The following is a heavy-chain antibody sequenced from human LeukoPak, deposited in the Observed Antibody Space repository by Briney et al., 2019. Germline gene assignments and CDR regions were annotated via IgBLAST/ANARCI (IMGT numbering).Heavy chain of an antibody. CDR1: GFSLSTTGGG. CDR2: IYWNDDK. Sequence: SGPTLVKHTQSLTLTCTFSGFSLSTTGGGLAWIRQPPGKAPEWLALIYWNDDKRYSPSLKSRLSITKDTSKNQVVLTVTNMDPVDTATYYCAHSRGWGYADYWGQGTLVTVSS. D-gene: IGHD7-27*01. V-gene: IGHV2-5*01. J-gene: IGHJ4*02. CDR3: AHSRGWGYADY.